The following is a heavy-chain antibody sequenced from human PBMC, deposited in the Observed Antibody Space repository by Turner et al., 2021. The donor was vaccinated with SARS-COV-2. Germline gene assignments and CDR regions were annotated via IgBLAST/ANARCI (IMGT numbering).Heavy chain of an antibody. V-gene: IGHV3-9*01. Sequence: EVQLVESGGSLVQPGRSLRLPCAASGFTFDDYDMHWVRQAPGKGLVWVSGITWNGGIMGYADSVKGRFTVSRDNAKNSLYLQMNRLRAEDTALYYCGKGKHYYDVLTGYYDSWGQGTLVAVSS. CDR1: GFTFDDYD. CDR2: ITWNGGIM. J-gene: IGHJ4*02. CDR3: GKGKHYYDVLTGYYDS. D-gene: IGHD3-9*01.